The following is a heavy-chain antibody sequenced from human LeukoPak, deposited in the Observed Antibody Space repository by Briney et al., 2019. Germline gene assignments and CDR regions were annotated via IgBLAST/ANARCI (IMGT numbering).Heavy chain of an antibody. CDR3: AKDQLWLTQYYFDY. Sequence: PGGSLRLSCAVSGFTFSSYGMHWVRQAPGKGLEWVAVISYDGSNKYYADSVKGRFTISRDNSKNTMYLQMNSLRAEDTAVYYCAKDQLWLTQYYFDYWGQGTLVTVSS. CDR2: ISYDGSNK. J-gene: IGHJ4*02. V-gene: IGHV3-30*18. CDR1: GFTFSSYG. D-gene: IGHD3-10*01.